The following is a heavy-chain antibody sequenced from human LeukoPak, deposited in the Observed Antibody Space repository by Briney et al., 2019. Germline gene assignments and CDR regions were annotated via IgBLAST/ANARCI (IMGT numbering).Heavy chain of an antibody. Sequence: GGSLRLSCAASGFNFHDYAMHWVRHTPGRGLEWVSSISWNSGRLGYADSVKGRFTISRDNAKNSLYLEMNSLRAEDTALYFCAKDIDSSSWYYFDYWGQGTLVTVSS. D-gene: IGHD6-13*01. J-gene: IGHJ4*02. V-gene: IGHV3-9*01. CDR3: AKDIDSSSWYYFDY. CDR2: ISWNSGRL. CDR1: GFNFHDYA.